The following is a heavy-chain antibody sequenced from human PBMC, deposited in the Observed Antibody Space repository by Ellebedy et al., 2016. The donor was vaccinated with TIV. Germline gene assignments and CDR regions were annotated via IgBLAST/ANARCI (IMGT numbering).Heavy chain of an antibody. V-gene: IGHV4-59*08. D-gene: IGHD5-18*01. CDR2: IFYRGST. Sequence: MPSETLSPTCSVSGGSVSSHYWSWIRQPPGKGLEWIAYIFYRGSTNYNPSLKSRVTVSVDTSKNQFSLTLDSVTAADTAVYYCARHFRYTYGHLIDWGPGILVTVAS. CDR3: ARHFRYTYGHLID. J-gene: IGHJ4*02. CDR1: GGSVSSHY.